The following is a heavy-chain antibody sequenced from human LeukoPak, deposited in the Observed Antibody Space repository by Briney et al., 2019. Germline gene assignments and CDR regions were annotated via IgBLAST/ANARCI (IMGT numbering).Heavy chain of an antibody. J-gene: IGHJ5*02. CDR3: ARGGCPPSSDCYNWFDP. CDR2: INAGNGNT. D-gene: IGHD6-19*01. Sequence: ASVKVSCKASGYTFTSHAMHWVRQAPGQRLEWMGWINAGNGNTKYSENFQGRVTITRDTSASTVYMELSSLTSEDTAVYYCARGGCPPSSDCYNWFDPWGQGTLVTVSS. V-gene: IGHV1-3*01. CDR1: GYTFTSHA.